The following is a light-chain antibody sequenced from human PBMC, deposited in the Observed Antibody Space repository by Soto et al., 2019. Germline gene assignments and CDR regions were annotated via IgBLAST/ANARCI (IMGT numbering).Light chain of an antibody. CDR1: QSVSSN. V-gene: IGKV3-11*01. CDR2: DAS. CDR3: QQSRDCPLT. Sequence: EIVLTQSPATLSLSPGERATLSCRASQSVSSNLAWYQQKPGQAPRLLIYDASNRATGIPVRFSGRGSGTDFTLTISSLEPEDFAVYYCQQSRDCPLTFGGGTKVEIK. J-gene: IGKJ4*01.